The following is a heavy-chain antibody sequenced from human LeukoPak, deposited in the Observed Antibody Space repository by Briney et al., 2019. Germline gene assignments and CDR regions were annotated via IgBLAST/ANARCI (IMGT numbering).Heavy chain of an antibody. CDR1: GFTVSSNY. D-gene: IGHD5-12*01. CDR3: AKDLSGYDRIFDY. Sequence: GGSLRLSCAASGFTVSSNYMSWVRQAPGKGLEWVSVIYSGGSTYYADSVKGRFTISRDNSKNTLYLQMNSLRAEDTAVYYCAKDLSGYDRIFDYWGQGTLVTVSS. V-gene: IGHV3-53*01. CDR2: IYSGGST. J-gene: IGHJ4*02.